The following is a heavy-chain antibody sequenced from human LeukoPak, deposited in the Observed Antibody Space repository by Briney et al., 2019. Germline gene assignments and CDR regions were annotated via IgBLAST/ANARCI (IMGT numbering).Heavy chain of an antibody. CDR3: ARILAANPGYFLDC. CDR1: GFTFSTYA. J-gene: IGHJ4*02. D-gene: IGHD5-12*01. Sequence: PGGSLRLSCAVSGFTFSTYAMGWVHQAPGKGLEWVSAINPSGDTTYYADSVKGGFTISRDNSKNTLYLQMNSLRAEDTAVYYCARILAANPGYFLDCWGQGTLVTLSS. CDR2: INPSGDTT. V-gene: IGHV3-23*01.